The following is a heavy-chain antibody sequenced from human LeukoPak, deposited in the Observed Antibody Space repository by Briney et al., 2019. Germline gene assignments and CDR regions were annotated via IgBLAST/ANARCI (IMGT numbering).Heavy chain of an antibody. V-gene: IGHV1-46*01. CDR2: INPTGGST. Sequence: ASVKVSCKASGYTFTSYYIHWVRQAPGQGLECMGIINPTGGSTSYAQKFQDRITMTRDTSTSTVYMELSSLRSEDTAVYYCARSDYSSGWCGYWGQGTLVTVSS. CDR1: GYTFTSYY. D-gene: IGHD6-19*01. CDR3: ARSDYSSGWCGY. J-gene: IGHJ4*02.